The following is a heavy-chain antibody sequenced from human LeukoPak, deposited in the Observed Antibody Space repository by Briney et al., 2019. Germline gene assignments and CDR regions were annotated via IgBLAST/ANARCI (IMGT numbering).Heavy chain of an antibody. CDR2: IYYSGST. V-gene: IGHV4-59*01. J-gene: IGHJ4*02. Sequence: PSETLSLTCTVSGGSISSYYWSWLRQPPGKGLEWIGYIYYSGSTNYNPSLKSRFTISVDTSKNQFSLKLSSVTAADTAVYYCARASGSYCLFDYWGQGTLVTVSS. D-gene: IGHD1-26*01. CDR1: GGSISSYY. CDR3: ARASGSYCLFDY.